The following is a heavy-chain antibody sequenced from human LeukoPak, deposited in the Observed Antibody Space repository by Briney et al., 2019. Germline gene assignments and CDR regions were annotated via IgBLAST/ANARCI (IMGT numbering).Heavy chain of an antibody. CDR3: ARVLGTYFHDTNAFDP. J-gene: IGHJ5*02. Sequence: GGSQRLSCAASGFTFSSYSMNWVRQAPGKGLEWVSYISSSSTIYYADSVKGRFTISGDNAKNSLYLQMNSLRAEDTAVYYCARVLGTYFHDTNAFDPWGQGTLVTVSS. D-gene: IGHD2-8*01. CDR2: ISSSSTI. CDR1: GFTFSSYS. V-gene: IGHV3-48*01.